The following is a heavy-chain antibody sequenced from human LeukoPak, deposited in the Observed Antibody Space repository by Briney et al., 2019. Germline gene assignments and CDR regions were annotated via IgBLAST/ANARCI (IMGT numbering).Heavy chain of an antibody. D-gene: IGHD3-22*01. CDR2: IYYSGST. J-gene: IGHJ4*02. CDR3: ARRGDSSGVDY. CDR1: GGSISSSSYY. V-gene: IGHV4-39*01. Sequence: SETLSLTCTVSGGSISSSSYYWGWIRQPPGKGLEGIGSIYYSGSTYYNPSLKCRVTISVDTSKNQFSLKLSSVTAADTAVYYCARRGDSSGVDYWGQGTLVTVSS.